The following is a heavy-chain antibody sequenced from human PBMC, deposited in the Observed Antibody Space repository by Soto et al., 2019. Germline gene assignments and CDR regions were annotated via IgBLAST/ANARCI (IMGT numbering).Heavy chain of an antibody. V-gene: IGHV3-30-3*01. CDR3: ARSPRGGSGSYLWFDP. D-gene: IGHD3-10*01. J-gene: IGHJ5*02. CDR1: GFTFSSYA. Sequence: GGSLRLSCAASGFTFSSYAIHWVRQAPGKGLEWVAVISYDGSNKYYADSVKGRFTISRDNSKNTLYLQMNSLRAEDTAVYYCARSPRGGSGSYLWFDPWGQGTLVTVSS. CDR2: ISYDGSNK.